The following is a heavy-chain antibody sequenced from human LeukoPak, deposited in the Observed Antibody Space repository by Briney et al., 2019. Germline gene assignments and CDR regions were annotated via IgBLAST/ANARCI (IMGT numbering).Heavy chain of an antibody. D-gene: IGHD5-24*01. J-gene: IGHJ3*02. V-gene: IGHV3-30-3*01. CDR1: GFTVSSYA. CDR3: ARDLLEMATQAFDI. CDR2: ISYDGSNK. Sequence: PGGSLRLSCAASGFTVSSYAMHWVRQAPGKGLEWVAVISYDGSNKYYADSVKGRFTISRDNSKNTLYLQMNSLRAEDTAVYYCARDLLEMATQAFDIWGQGTMVTVSS.